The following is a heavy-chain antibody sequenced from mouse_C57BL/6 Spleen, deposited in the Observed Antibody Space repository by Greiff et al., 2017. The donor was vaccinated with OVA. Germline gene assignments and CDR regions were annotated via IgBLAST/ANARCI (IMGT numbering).Heavy chain of an antibody. Sequence: QVQLQQSGAELVRPGASVTLSCKASGYTFTDYEMHWVKQTPVHGLEWIGAIDPETGGTAYNQKFKGKAILTADKSSSTAYMELRSLTSEDSAVYYCTRSLNWDKGMDYWGQGTSVTVSS. J-gene: IGHJ4*01. CDR2: IDPETGGT. CDR1: GYTFTDYE. D-gene: IGHD4-1*01. V-gene: IGHV1-15*01. CDR3: TRSLNWDKGMDY.